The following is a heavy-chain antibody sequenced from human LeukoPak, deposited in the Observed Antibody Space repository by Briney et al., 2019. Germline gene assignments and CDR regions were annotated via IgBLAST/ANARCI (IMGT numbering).Heavy chain of an antibody. J-gene: IGHJ4*02. CDR2: ISYSGST. CDR3: ARHLDYYGAGSYEY. D-gene: IGHD3-10*01. V-gene: IGHV4-59*08. Sequence: SETLSLICAVSGGSISPYHWTWIRQPPGKGLEWIGYISYSGSTNYNPSLKSRVTISIDTSKSQFSLKLSSVTAADTAVYYCARHLDYYGAGSYEYWGQGTLVTVSS. CDR1: GGSISPYH.